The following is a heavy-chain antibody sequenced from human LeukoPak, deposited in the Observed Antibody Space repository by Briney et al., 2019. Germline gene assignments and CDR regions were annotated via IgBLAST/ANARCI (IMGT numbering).Heavy chain of an antibody. CDR3: ARHRASSRGGSGYSQGRFDS. Sequence: SETLSLTCTVSGGSVSSSDYYWGWIRQPPGKGLEWIGSAYYSGTTYYNPSLKSRVTISVDTSKNQFSLNLSSVTAADTAVYYCARHRASSRGGSGYSQGRFDSWGQRILVTVSS. CDR2: AYYSGTT. D-gene: IGHD3-22*01. CDR1: GGSVSSSDYY. V-gene: IGHV4-39*01. J-gene: IGHJ4*02.